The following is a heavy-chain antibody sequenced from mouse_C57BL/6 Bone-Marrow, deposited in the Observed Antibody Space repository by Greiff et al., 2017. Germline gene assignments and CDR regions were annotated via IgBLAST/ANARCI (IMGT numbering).Heavy chain of an antibody. J-gene: IGHJ4*01. D-gene: IGHD2-3*01. CDR1: GFTFSDYG. Sequence: DVKLVESGGGLVQPGGSLKLSCAASGFTFSDYGVAWVRQAPRKGPEWVAFISNLAYSIYYADTVTGRFTISRENAKNPLYLEMSSLRSEDTAMYYCARWLLRAMDYWGQGTSVTVSS. V-gene: IGHV5-15*01. CDR2: ISNLAYSI. CDR3: ARWLLRAMDY.